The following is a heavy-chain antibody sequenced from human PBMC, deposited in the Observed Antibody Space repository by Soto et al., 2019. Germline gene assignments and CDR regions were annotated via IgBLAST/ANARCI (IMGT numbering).Heavy chain of an antibody. J-gene: IGHJ4*02. CDR2: IYYSGST. CDR3: ARDRRDFWSGYYFDY. V-gene: IGHV4-30-4*01. Sequence: KPSETLSLTCTVSGGSISSGDYYWSWIRQPPGKGLEWIGYIYYSGSTYYNPSLKSRVTISVDTSKNQFSLKLSSVTAADTAVYYCARDRRDFWSGYYFDYWGQGTLVTV. CDR1: GGSISSGDYY. D-gene: IGHD3-3*01.